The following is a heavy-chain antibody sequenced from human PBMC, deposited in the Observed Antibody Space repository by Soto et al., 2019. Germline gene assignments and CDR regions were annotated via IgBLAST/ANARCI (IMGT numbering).Heavy chain of an antibody. D-gene: IGHD2-15*01. J-gene: IGHJ4*02. V-gene: IGHV3-53*04. CDR1: GFTVSTNY. CDR3: ARGSSKYCSDGSCSLND. CDR2: IYSGGST. Sequence: PGGSLRLSCAASGFTVSTNYMSWVRQPPGKGLEWVSVIYSGGSTYYADSVKGRFTISRHNSKNTLYLQINSLRADDTAVYYCARGSSKYCSDGSCSLNDWGQGTLVTVSS.